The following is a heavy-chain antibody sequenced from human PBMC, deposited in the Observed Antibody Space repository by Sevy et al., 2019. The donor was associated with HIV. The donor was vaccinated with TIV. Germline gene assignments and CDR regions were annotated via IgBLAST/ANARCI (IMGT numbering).Heavy chain of an antibody. D-gene: IGHD2-15*01. V-gene: IGHV4-38-2*02. CDR2: IYHSGST. J-gene: IGHJ5*02. CDR3: ARGELYSGGGGYCSGGSCYSGLWFDP. Sequence: SETLSLTCTVSGYSISSGYYWGWIRQPPGKGLEWIGSIYHSGSTYYNPSLKSRVTISVDTSKNQFSLKLSSVTAAVTAVYYCARGELYSGGGGYCSGGSCYSGLWFDPWGQGTLVTVSS. CDR1: GYSISSGYY.